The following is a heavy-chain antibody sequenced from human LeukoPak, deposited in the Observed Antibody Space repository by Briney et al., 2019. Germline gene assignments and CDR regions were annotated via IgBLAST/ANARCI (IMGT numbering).Heavy chain of an antibody. CDR2: ISVYNGNT. Sequence: ASVKVSCKASGYSFTTYAISWVRQAPGQGLEWMGWISVYNGNTNYAQKVQGRVTMTTDTSTSTAHMELRSLRSDDTAVYYCARQPAEYDYGLDVWGQGTTVTVSS. J-gene: IGHJ6*02. CDR3: ARQPAEYDYGLDV. V-gene: IGHV1-18*01. CDR1: GYSFTTYA.